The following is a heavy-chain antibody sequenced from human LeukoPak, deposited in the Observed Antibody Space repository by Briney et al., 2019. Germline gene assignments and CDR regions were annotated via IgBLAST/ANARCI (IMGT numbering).Heavy chain of an antibody. CDR2: IYYSGSA. J-gene: IGHJ4*02. CDR3: ARDLPAAY. V-gene: IGHV4-59*01. D-gene: IGHD2-2*01. Sequence: SETLSLTCTVSGGSISSYYWSWIRQPPGKGLEWIGYIYYSGSANYNPSLKSRATISVDTSKNQFSLKLSSVTAADTAVYYCARDLPAAYWGQGTLVTVSS. CDR1: GGSISSYY.